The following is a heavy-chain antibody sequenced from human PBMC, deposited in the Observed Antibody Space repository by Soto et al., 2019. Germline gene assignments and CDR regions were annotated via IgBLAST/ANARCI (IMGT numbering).Heavy chain of an antibody. Sequence: SETLSLTCTVSGGSISSSSYYWGWIRQPPGKGLEWIGSIYYSGSTYYNPSLKSRVTISVDTSKNQFSLKLSSVTAADTAVYYCARHLVPVVPAAIRGDFDYWGQGTLVTVSS. V-gene: IGHV4-39*01. CDR3: ARHLVPVVPAAIRGDFDY. D-gene: IGHD2-2*02. J-gene: IGHJ4*02. CDR1: GGSISSSSYY. CDR2: IYYSGST.